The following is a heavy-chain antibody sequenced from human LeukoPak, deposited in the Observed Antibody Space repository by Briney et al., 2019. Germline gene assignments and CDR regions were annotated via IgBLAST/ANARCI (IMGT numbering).Heavy chain of an antibody. CDR2: IYPGDSDT. J-gene: IGHJ4*02. Sequence: GESLQISCQGSGSSFTDYWIGWVRQLPGKGLDWMGIIYPGDSDTRYSPSFQGQVTISADKSISTAYLQWSSLKASDTAMYYCASHRAGGGSGLDYWGQGTLVTVSS. D-gene: IGHD2-15*01. CDR3: ASHRAGGGSGLDY. V-gene: IGHV5-51*01. CDR1: GSSFTDYW.